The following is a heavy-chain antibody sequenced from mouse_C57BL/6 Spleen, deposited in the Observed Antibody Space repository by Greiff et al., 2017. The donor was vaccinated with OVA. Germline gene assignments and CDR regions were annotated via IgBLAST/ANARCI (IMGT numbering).Heavy chain of an antibody. J-gene: IGHJ2*01. CDR1: GFTFSDYG. V-gene: IGHV5-17*01. D-gene: IGHD2-2*01. Sequence: EVQLVESGGGLVKPGGSLKLSCAASGFTFSDYGMHWVRQAPEKGLEWVAYISSGSSTIYYADTVKGRFTISRDNAKNTLFLQMTSLRSEDTAMYYCARLAMVTTSYYFDYWGQGTTLTVSS. CDR2: ISSGSSTI. CDR3: ARLAMVTTSYYFDY.